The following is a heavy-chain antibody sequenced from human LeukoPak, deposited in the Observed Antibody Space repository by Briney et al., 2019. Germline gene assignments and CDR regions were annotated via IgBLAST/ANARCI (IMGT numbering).Heavy chain of an antibody. CDR3: ARVSPYLGDAFDI. D-gene: IGHD3-16*01. Sequence: GASVKVSCKASGYTFTGYYMHWVRQAPGQGLEWMGWINPNSGGTNYAQKFQGRVTMTRDTSISTAYMELSRLRSDDTAVYYCARVSPYLGDAFDIWGQGTMVTVSS. V-gene: IGHV1-2*02. J-gene: IGHJ3*02. CDR2: INPNSGGT. CDR1: GYTFTGYY.